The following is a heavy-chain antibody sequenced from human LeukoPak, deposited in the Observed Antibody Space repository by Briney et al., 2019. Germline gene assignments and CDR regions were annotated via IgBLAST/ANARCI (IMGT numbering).Heavy chain of an antibody. Sequence: SVKVSCKASGGTFNTYAISWVRQAPGQGLEWMGGIIPIFGTANYAQKFQGRVTITADKSTSTAYMELSSLRSEDTAVYYCARDGDGYNRRFDYWGQGTLVTVSS. CDR2: IIPIFGTA. J-gene: IGHJ4*02. V-gene: IGHV1-69*06. CDR1: GGTFNTYA. CDR3: ARDGDGYNRRFDY. D-gene: IGHD5-24*01.